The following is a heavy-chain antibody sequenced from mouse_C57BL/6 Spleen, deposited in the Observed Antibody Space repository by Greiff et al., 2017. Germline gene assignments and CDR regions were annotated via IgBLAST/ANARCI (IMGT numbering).Heavy chain of an antibody. D-gene: IGHD1-1*01. CDR3: AKGDYYASSRGNWYFDV. CDR2: INPNNGGT. V-gene: IGHV1-26*01. J-gene: IGHJ1*03. Sequence: EVQLQQSGPELVKPGASVKISCKASGYTFTDYYMNWVKQSHGKSLEWIGDINPNNGGTSYNQKFKGKATLTVDKSSSTAYMELRSLTSEDSAVYYCAKGDYYASSRGNWYFDVWGTGTTVTVSS. CDR1: GYTFTDYY.